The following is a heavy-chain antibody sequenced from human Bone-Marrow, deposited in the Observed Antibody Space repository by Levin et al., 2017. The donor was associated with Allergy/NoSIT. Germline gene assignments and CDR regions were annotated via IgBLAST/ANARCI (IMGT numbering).Heavy chain of an antibody. J-gene: IGHJ4*02. CDR2: ISWDGHGT. V-gene: IGHV3-43*01. CDR3: AKALYLGTTVTPGPDY. Sequence: PGGSLRLSCQAFGFTFDDYAMYWVRQPLGKGLEWVSLISWDGHGTYYSDSVRGRFTISRDNNNNSLYLQMNRLGIEDSALYYCAKALYLGTTVTPGPDYWGQGTLVIVSS. D-gene: IGHD4-17*01. CDR1: GFTFDDYA.